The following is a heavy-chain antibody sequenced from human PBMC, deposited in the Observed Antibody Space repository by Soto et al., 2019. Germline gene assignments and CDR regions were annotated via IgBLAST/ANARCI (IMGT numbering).Heavy chain of an antibody. V-gene: IGHV3-15*01. CDR2: IKSKTDGGKT. J-gene: IGHJ3*02. Sequence: GGSLRLSCAASGFTFSNAWMSWVRQAPGKGLEWVGRIKSKTDGGKTDYSAPEKGRFTISRDDSKNTLYLQMNSLKTEDAAVYYGTTDTRVPAAIGVADDIEIWGKGTMVTVSS. CDR3: TTDTRVPAAIGVADDIEI. D-gene: IGHD2-2*02. CDR1: GFTFSNAW.